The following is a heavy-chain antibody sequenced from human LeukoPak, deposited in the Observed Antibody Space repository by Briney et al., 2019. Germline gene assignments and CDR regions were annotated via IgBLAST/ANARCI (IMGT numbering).Heavy chain of an antibody. CDR3: ARGYNPGY. Sequence: GGSLRLSCAASGLTFSSYWMSWVRQAPGKGLEWVANIKQDGSEKYYVDSVKGRFTISRDNAKNSLYLQMNSLRAEDTAVYYCARGYNPGYWGQGTLVTVSS. CDR1: GLTFSSYW. CDR2: IKQDGSEK. V-gene: IGHV3-7*03. D-gene: IGHD1-1*01. J-gene: IGHJ4*02.